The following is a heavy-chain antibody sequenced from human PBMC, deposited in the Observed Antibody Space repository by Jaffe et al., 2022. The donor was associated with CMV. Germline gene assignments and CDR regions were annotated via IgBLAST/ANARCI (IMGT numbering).Heavy chain of an antibody. J-gene: IGHJ2*01. CDR3: ARAPTARERGYSYGPNWYFDL. D-gene: IGHD5-18*01. V-gene: IGHV1-3*01. Sequence: QVQLVQSGAEVKKPGASVKVSCKASGYTFTSYAMHWVRQAPGQRLEWMGWINAGNGNTKYSQKFQGRVTITRDTSASTAYMELSSLRSEDTAVYYCARAPTARERGYSYGPNWYFDLWGRGTLVTVSS. CDR2: INAGNGNT. CDR1: GYTFTSYA.